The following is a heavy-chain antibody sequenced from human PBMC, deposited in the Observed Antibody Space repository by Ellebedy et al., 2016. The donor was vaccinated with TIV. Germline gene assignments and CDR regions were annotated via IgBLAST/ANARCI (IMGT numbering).Heavy chain of an antibody. CDR3: AGRGTLRRGLFEYFYGLDV. Sequence: MPSETLSLTCAVYVGSFSGYYWSRIRQPPGTGLEWNGEINHSGSTNYNPSRKSRVTISVDTSKNQFSLNLTSVTAADTAAYYCAGRGTLRRGLFEYFYGLDVWGQGTPVTVSS. CDR2: INHSGST. V-gene: IGHV4-34*01. J-gene: IGHJ6*02. D-gene: IGHD1-1*01. CDR1: VGSFSGYY.